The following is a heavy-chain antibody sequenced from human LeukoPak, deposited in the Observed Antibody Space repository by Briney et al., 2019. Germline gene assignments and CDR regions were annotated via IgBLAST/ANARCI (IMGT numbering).Heavy chain of an antibody. J-gene: IGHJ5*02. Sequence: GASVKVSCKASGYIFTSYGISWVRQAPGQGLEWMGWINPNSGGTNYAQKFQGRVTMTRDTSISTAYMELSRLRSDDTAVYYCARSNRIAAAGGGFDPWGQGTLVTVSS. CDR2: INPNSGGT. D-gene: IGHD6-13*01. V-gene: IGHV1-2*02. CDR1: GYIFTSYG. CDR3: ARSNRIAAAGGGFDP.